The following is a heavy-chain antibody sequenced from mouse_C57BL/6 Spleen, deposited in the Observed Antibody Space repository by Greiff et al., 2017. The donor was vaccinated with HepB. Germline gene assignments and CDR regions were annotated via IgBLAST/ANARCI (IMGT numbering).Heavy chain of an antibody. D-gene: IGHD1-1*01. Sequence: VQLQQSGAELVRPGASVKLSCTASGFNIKDYYMHWVKQRPEQGLEWIGRIDPEDGDTEYAPKFQGKATMTADTSSNTAYLQLSSLTSEDTAVYYCTHYYVTIYRYAMDYWGQETSVTVSS. CDR1: GFNIKDYY. V-gene: IGHV14-1*01. CDR3: THYYVTIYRYAMDY. CDR2: IDPEDGDT. J-gene: IGHJ4*01.